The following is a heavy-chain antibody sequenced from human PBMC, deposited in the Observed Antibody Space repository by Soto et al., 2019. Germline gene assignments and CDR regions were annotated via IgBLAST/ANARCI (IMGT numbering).Heavy chain of an antibody. J-gene: IGHJ6*02. CDR3: ASYADLGGMDG. CDR1: GGSISSGGYS. CDR2: IYHSGST. D-gene: IGHD3-16*01. Sequence: SETLSLTCAVSGGSISSGGYSWSWIRQPPGKGLEWIGYIYHSGSTYYNPSLKSRVTISVDRSKNQFSLKLSSVTAADTAVYYCASYADLGGMDGWGQGTTVTVAS. V-gene: IGHV4-30-2*01.